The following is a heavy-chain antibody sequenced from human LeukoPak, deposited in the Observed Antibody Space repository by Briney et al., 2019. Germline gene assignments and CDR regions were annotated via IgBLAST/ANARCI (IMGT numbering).Heavy chain of an antibody. J-gene: IGHJ5*01. CDR3: ARDRGNSDPGDWFDS. CDR1: GFIFSDYY. CDR2: ISGSGSTV. V-gene: IGHV3-11*01. Sequence: GGSLRLSCAASGFIFSDYYMSWIRQAPGKGLEWVSYISGSGSTVYYAASVRGRFTISRDNAKNSLFLQMNSLRAEDTAVYYCARDRGNSDPGDWFDSWGQGTLVTVSS. D-gene: IGHD4-23*01.